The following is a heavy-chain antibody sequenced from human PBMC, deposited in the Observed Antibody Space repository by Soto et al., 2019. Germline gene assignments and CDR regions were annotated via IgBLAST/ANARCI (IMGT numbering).Heavy chain of an antibody. J-gene: IGHJ6*02. CDR2: ISSSSSYI. V-gene: IGHV3-21*01. CDR3: ARTPIVVDGYGMDV. D-gene: IGHD2-2*01. CDR1: VFTFSSYS. Sequence: PVGSLRLSCASSVFTFSSYSMNCVRHSPGKGLEWVSSISSSSSYIYYADSVKGRFTISRDNAKNSLYLQMNSLRAEDTAVYYCARTPIVVDGYGMDVWGQGTTVTVSS.